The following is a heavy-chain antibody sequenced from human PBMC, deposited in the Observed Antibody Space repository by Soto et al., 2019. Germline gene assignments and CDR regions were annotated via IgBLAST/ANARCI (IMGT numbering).Heavy chain of an antibody. CDR1: GGSISSXGYY. V-gene: IGHV4-31*03. CDR2: IYYSGST. Sequence: QVQLQESGPGLVKPSQTLSLTCTVSGGSISSXGYYWSWIRQHPGKGLEWIGYIYYSGSTYYNPSLKSRXXIXXXXXXXXXXXXXXXXTXXXXXXXXCARGXXLEYFQHWGQGTLVTVSS. CDR3: CARGXXLEYFQH. J-gene: IGHJ1*01.